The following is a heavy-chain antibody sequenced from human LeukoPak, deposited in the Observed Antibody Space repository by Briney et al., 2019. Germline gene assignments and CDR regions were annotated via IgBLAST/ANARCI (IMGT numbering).Heavy chain of an antibody. J-gene: IGHJ4*02. Sequence: PGGSLRLSCVASGFSFRNYAIHWVRQAPGKGLEYVSVINTDGRITYYADSVKGRFTISRDNSKNTVYLQMGSLRGEDMAVYYCTRDGGSLCDFDYWGQGALVTVSS. V-gene: IGHV3-64*02. CDR3: TRDGGSLCDFDY. D-gene: IGHD1-26*01. CDR1: GFSFRNYA. CDR2: INTDGRIT.